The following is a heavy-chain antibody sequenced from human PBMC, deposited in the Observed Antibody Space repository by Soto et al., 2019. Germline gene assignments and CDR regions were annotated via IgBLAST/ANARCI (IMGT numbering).Heavy chain of an antibody. D-gene: IGHD6-13*01. Sequence: SETLSLTCTVSGGSISNYYWTWIRQPPGKGLEWIGYIYYSGSTNYNPSLKSRVTISVDTSKNQFSLKLSSVTAADTAVYYCARRYSSSFDYWGQGTLVTVSS. CDR1: GGSISNYY. V-gene: IGHV4-59*08. J-gene: IGHJ4*02. CDR3: ARRYSSSFDY. CDR2: IYYSGST.